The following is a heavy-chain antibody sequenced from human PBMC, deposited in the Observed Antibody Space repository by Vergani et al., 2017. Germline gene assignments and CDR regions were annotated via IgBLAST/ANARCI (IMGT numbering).Heavy chain of an antibody. Sequence: VQLVESGGGLVQPGGSLRLSCAASGFTFSSYSMNWVRQAPGKGLEWVSYISSSSSTIYYADSVKGRFTISRDNAKNSLYLQMNSLRAEDTAVYYCAKEGDYYYYYGMDVWGQGTTVTVSS. CDR2: ISSSSSTI. CDR3: AKEGDYYYYYGMDV. V-gene: IGHV3-48*01. J-gene: IGHJ6*02. CDR1: GFTFSSYS.